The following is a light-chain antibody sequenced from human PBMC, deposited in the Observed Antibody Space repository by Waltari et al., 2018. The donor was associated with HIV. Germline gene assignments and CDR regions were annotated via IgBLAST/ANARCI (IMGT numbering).Light chain of an antibody. J-gene: IGLJ3*02. CDR1: KIGLRD. V-gene: IGLV3-21*02. Sequence: SYVLTPPPAVSVAPNQTATVACRGEKIGLRDVHWYRQRSGQAQEFVLHDDGDRAPGIPGRIIGSNSVDMATLTIASADAGDEAVYYCQLWGATDDWVFGGGTKLTVL. CDR2: DDG. CDR3: QLWGATDDWV.